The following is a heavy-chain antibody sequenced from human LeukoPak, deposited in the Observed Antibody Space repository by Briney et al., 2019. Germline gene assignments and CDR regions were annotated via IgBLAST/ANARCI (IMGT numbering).Heavy chain of an antibody. V-gene: IGHV1-69*13. J-gene: IGHJ4*02. Sequence: SVKVSCKASGGTFSSYAISWVRQAPGQGLEWMGGIIPIFGTANYAQKFQGRVTITADESTSTAYMELSSLRSEDTAVYYCAKSRVDGYNYDYWGQGTPVTVSS. CDR1: GGTFSSYA. CDR3: AKSRVDGYNYDY. D-gene: IGHD5-24*01. CDR2: IIPIFGTA.